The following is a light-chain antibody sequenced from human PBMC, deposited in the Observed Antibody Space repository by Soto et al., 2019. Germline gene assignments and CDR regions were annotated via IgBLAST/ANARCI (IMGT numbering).Light chain of an antibody. CDR3: QQRSDWQYT. Sequence: EIVLTQSPGTLSLSPGERATLSCRATQSVTSSYFAWYQQKPGQAPRLLIYDATNRVAGVPARFSGSRSGTDFTLTISTLQHEDFAVYYCQQRSDWQYTFGQGTKVDIK. J-gene: IGKJ2*01. CDR1: QSVTSSY. CDR2: DAT. V-gene: IGKV3D-20*02.